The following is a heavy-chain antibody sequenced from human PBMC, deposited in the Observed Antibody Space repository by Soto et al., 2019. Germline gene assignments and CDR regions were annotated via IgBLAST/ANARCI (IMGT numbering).Heavy chain of an antibody. CDR2: IKNKIDGETI. J-gene: IGHJ6*02. CDR1: GLTFKNAW. V-gene: IGHV3-15*05. Sequence: NPXGPLRVTFVASGLTFKNAWRSWVRQAPGKGLEWLGRIKNKIDGETIDYAAPVRGRFIISRDDSKNTLYLEMNILKTEDSGVYYCTTDDVDYYGMDVWGQGTKVTVYS. CDR3: TTDDVDYYGMDV.